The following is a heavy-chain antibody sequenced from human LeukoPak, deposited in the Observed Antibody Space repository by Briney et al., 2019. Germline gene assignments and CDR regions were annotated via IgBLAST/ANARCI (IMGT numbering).Heavy chain of an antibody. D-gene: IGHD5-18*01. Sequence: PGGSLRLSCAASGFTFSSYAMHWVRQAPGKGLEWVAAISYDGSNKYYADSVKGRFTISRDDSKNTLYLQMNSLRAEDTAVYYCARDKQLWYLIDYWGQGTLVTVS. J-gene: IGHJ4*02. CDR2: ISYDGSNK. CDR3: ARDKQLWYLIDY. V-gene: IGHV3-30-3*01. CDR1: GFTFSSYA.